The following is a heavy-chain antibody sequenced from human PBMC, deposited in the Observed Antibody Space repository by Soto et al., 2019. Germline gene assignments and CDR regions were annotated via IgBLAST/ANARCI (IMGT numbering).Heavy chain of an antibody. D-gene: IGHD4-17*01. Sequence: PSETLSLTCTASGGSISSGDYYWSWIRQPPGKGLEWIGYIYYSGSTYYNPSLRSRLTISVDTSKNQFSLKLSSVTAADTAVYCCARLGPTTVPTSYFTGNYNGMDVWGQGTTVTVSS. J-gene: IGHJ6*02. V-gene: IGHV4-30-4*01. CDR2: IYYSGST. CDR1: GGSISSGDYY. CDR3: ARLGPTTVPTSYFTGNYNGMDV.